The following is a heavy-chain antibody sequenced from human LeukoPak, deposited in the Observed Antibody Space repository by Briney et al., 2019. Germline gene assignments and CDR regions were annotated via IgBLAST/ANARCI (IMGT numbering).Heavy chain of an antibody. CDR3: ARDDLNYFDY. J-gene: IGHJ4*02. V-gene: IGHV1-18*01. CDR1: GYAFINYG. Sequence: ASVKVSCKASGYAFINYGIRWVREAPGQGLEWMAWISPYNRNTYYAQNLQDRVTLTTDTSTNTAYMELRSLRSDDTAVYYCARDDLNYFDYWGQGTLVTVSS. CDR2: ISPYNRNT.